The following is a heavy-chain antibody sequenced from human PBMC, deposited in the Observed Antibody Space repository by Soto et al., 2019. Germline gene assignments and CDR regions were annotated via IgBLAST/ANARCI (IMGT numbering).Heavy chain of an antibody. CDR3: ARGQRFSDWFDP. D-gene: IGHD3-3*01. V-gene: IGHV4-4*07. CDR1: GGAIGSHY. Sequence: SETLSLTCTISGGAIGSHYWTWIRQPAGKGLEWIGRIYSSGSTQYNPSLQSRVTMSLDTSKNQFSLRLESVTAADTAVYYCARGQRFSDWFDPWGQGPLVTVSS. J-gene: IGHJ5*02. CDR2: IYSSGST.